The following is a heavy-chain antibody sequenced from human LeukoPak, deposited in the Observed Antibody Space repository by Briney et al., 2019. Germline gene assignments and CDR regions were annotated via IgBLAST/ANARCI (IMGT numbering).Heavy chain of an antibody. J-gene: IGHJ3*02. D-gene: IGHD3-3*01. Sequence: SETLSLTCTVSGVSINIYYWSWIRQSAGKGLEWIGRIYTSGSTNYNPSLKSRVTMSVDTSKNQFSLKLSSVTAADTAVYYCARDVTIFGVVPGDAFDIWAKGQWSPSLQ. CDR1: GVSINIYY. V-gene: IGHV4-4*07. CDR3: ARDVTIFGVVPGDAFDI. CDR2: IYTSGST.